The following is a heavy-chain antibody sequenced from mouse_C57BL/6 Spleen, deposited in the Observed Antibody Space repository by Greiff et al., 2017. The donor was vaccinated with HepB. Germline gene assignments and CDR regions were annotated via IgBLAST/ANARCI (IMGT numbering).Heavy chain of an antibody. D-gene: IGHD3-2*02. CDR1: GYTFTSYW. CDR2: IHPNSGST. V-gene: IGHV1-64*01. J-gene: IGHJ3*01. Sequence: VKLQQPGAELVKPGASVKLSCKASGYTFTSYWMHWVKQRPGQGLEWIGMIHPNSGSTNYNEKFKSKATLTVDKSSSTAYMQLSSLTSEDSAVYYCARRTAQAGGFAYWGQGTLVTVSA. CDR3: ARRTAQAGGFAY.